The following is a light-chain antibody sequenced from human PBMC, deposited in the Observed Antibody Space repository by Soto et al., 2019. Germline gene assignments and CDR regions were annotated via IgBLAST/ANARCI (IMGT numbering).Light chain of an antibody. Sequence: QSVLTQLPSASGTPGQRVTISCSGSSSNIGSNTVNWYQQLPGTAPKLLIYSNNQRPSGVPDRFSGSKSGTSASLAISGLQSEDEADYYCAAWDDSLNGPGVVFGGGTKLTVL. V-gene: IGLV1-44*01. CDR1: SSNIGSNT. CDR3: AAWDDSLNGPGVV. CDR2: SNN. J-gene: IGLJ2*01.